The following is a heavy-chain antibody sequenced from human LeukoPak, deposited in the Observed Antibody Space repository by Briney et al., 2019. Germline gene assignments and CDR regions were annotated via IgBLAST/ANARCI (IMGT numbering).Heavy chain of an antibody. V-gene: IGHV3-30*03. Sequence: GGSLRLSCAASGFTFSSYWMSWVRQAPGKGLEWVAVISYDGSNKYYADSVKGRFTISRDNSKNTLYLQMNSLRAEDTAVYYCAIHGQYHTLDYWGQGTLVTVSS. CDR1: GFTFSSYW. J-gene: IGHJ4*02. CDR3: AIHGQYHTLDY. CDR2: ISYDGSNK. D-gene: IGHD2-2*01.